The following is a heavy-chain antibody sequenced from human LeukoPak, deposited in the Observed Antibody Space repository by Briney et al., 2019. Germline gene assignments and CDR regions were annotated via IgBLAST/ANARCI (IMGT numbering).Heavy chain of an antibody. CDR3: ARDQDGDDSSGYYGEPYYFDY. V-gene: IGHV1-69*04. CDR2: IIPIFGIA. Sequence: SVKVSCKASEGTFSSYAISWVRQAPGQGLEWMGRIIPIFGIANYAQKFQGRVTITADKSTSTAYMELSSLRSEDTAVYYCARDQDGDDSSGYYGEPYYFDYWGQGTLVTVSS. D-gene: IGHD3-22*01. J-gene: IGHJ4*02. CDR1: EGTFSSYA.